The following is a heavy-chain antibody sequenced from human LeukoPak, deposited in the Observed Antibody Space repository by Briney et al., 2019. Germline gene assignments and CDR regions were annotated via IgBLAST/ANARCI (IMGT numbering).Heavy chain of an antibody. Sequence: SETLSLTCTVSGGSISSSSYYWGWIRQPPGKGLEWIGEINHSGSTNYNPSLKSRVTISVDTSKNQFSLKLSSVTAADTAVYYCARGTIWGQGTLVTVSS. J-gene: IGHJ4*02. CDR3: ARGTI. D-gene: IGHD3-3*01. V-gene: IGHV4-39*07. CDR1: GGSISSSSYY. CDR2: INHSGST.